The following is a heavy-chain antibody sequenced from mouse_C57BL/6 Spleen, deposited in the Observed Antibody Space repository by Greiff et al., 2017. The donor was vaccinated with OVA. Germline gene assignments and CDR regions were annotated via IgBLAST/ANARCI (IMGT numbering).Heavy chain of an antibody. J-gene: IGHJ2*01. CDR3: ARQLRLQDYVDD. CDR1: GYSFTDSN. CDR2: INPNYGTT. D-gene: IGHD3-2*02. Sequence: VQLQQSGPELVKPGASVKISCKASGYSFTDSNMNWVKQSTGKSLEWIGVINPNYGTTSYNQKFKGKATLTVDQSSSTAYMQLNSLTSEDSAVYYCARQLRLQDYVDDWGKGTTLTVAS. V-gene: IGHV1-39*01.